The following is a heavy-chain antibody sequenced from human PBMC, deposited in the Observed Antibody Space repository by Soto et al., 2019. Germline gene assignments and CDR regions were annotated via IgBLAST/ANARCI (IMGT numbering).Heavy chain of an antibody. CDR2: INPSGDST. J-gene: IGHJ4*02. Sequence: QVQLVQSGAEVKKPGASVKVSCKASGYTFSSYYMHWVRQAPGQGLEWMGVINPSGDSTNYAQKFPGRVTMTRDTSTSTVYLEVTGLRSEDTAVYYCARVGSQMIVAATDYFDYWGQGTLVTVSS. CDR3: ARVGSQMIVAATDYFDY. V-gene: IGHV1-46*01. CDR1: GYTFSSYY. D-gene: IGHD6-19*01.